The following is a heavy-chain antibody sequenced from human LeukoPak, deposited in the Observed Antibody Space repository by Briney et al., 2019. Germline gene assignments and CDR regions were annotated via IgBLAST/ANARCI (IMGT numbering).Heavy chain of an antibody. J-gene: IGHJ5*02. CDR1: GYTFTSYD. V-gene: IGHV1-8*03. Sequence: ASVKVSCKASGYTFTSYDINWVRQATGQGLEWMGWMNPNSGNTGYAQKFQGRVTITRNTSISTAYMELSSLRSEDTAVYYCARFDSSYNWFDPWGQGTLVTVSS. CDR2: MNPNSGNT. CDR3: ARFDSSYNWFDP. D-gene: IGHD6-13*01.